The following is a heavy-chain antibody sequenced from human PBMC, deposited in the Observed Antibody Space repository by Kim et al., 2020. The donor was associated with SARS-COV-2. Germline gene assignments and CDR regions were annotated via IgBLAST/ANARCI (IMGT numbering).Heavy chain of an antibody. CDR1: DYRFTNYW. D-gene: IGHD4-17*01. J-gene: IGHJ6*02. CDR2: IYLGDSDT. V-gene: IGHV5-51*01. Sequence: GESLKISCKGTDYRFTNYWIGWVRQMPGKGLEWMGIIYLGDSDTRYSPSFQGQVTISADKSITTAYLQWSSLKATDSAMYYCARQIDYGDGYYGMDVWGQGTSVTVSS. CDR3: ARQIDYGDGYYGMDV.